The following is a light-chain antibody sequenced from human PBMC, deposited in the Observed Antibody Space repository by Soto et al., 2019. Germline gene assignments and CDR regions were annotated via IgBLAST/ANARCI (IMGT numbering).Light chain of an antibody. CDR2: GAS. V-gene: IGKV3-15*01. CDR3: QQYNSWPSGT. J-gene: IGKJ5*01. Sequence: EIVMTQSPVTLSVSPGETATLSCRASQWVSGNLAWYQHKPGQSPRLLIYGASTRATGIPARFSGSGSGTEFTLTISSLQSEDIAVYYCQQYNSWPSGTFGQGTRLEIK. CDR1: QWVSGN.